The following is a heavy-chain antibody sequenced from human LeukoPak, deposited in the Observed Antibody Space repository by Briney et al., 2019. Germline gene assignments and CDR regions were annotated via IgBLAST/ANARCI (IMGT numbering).Heavy chain of an antibody. CDR3: ARVLFHSLAVFDY. D-gene: IGHD2/OR15-2a*01. CDR1: GFTFSRYK. J-gene: IGHJ4*02. CDR2: ITTSGTTT. Sequence: GGSLRLSCAASGFTFSRYKMIWVRQAPGKGLEWVSYITTSGTTTYYADSLKGRFTISRDNAKNSLYLQMNSLRAEDTAVYYCARVLFHSLAVFDYWGQGTLVTVSS. V-gene: IGHV3-48*03.